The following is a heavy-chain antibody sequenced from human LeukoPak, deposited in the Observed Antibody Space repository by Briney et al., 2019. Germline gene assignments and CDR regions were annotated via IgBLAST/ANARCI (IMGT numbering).Heavy chain of an antibody. Sequence: GGSLRLSCAASGFTFSSYSMNWVRQAPGKGLEWVSSISSSSSYIYYADSVKGRFTISRDNAKNSLYLQMNSLRAEDTAVYYCARGDTATVNAFDIWGQGTMVTVSS. V-gene: IGHV3-21*01. CDR2: ISSSSSYI. J-gene: IGHJ3*02. D-gene: IGHD5-18*01. CDR1: GFTFSSYS. CDR3: ARGDTATVNAFDI.